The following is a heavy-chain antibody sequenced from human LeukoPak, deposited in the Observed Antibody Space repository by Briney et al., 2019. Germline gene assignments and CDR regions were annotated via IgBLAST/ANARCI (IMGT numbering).Heavy chain of an antibody. CDR2: IYHSGST. CDR3: ARDFITMVRGVIPERVMGVYFDY. V-gene: IGHV4-39*07. Sequence: SETLSLTCTVSGGSISSSSYYWGWIRQPPGKGLEWIGSIYHSGSTYYNPSLKSRVTISVDTSKNQFSLKLSSVTAADTAVYYCARDFITMVRGVIPERVMGVYFDYWGQGTLVTVSS. J-gene: IGHJ4*02. D-gene: IGHD3-10*01. CDR1: GGSISSSSYY.